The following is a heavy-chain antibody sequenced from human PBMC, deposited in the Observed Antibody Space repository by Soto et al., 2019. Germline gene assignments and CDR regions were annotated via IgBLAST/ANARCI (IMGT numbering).Heavy chain of an antibody. CDR3: ARDKITGLFDY. D-gene: IGHD2-8*02. CDR2: INAGNGNT. J-gene: IGHJ4*02. CDR1: GYTFTSYD. V-gene: IGHV1-3*01. Sequence: GASVKVSCKASGYTFTSYDMHWVRQAPGQRLEWMGWINAGNGNTKYSQKFQGRVTIARDTSASTAYMELNSVSPADTAVYYCARDKITGLFDYRGQGTLVTVPS.